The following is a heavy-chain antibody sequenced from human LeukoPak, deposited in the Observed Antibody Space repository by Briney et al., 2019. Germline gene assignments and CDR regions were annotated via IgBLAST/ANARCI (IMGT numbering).Heavy chain of an antibody. CDR3: ARVDLSRRGYCSSTSCYFVGNWFDP. CDR2: ISYDGSNK. D-gene: IGHD2-2*01. Sequence: GGSLRLSCAASGFTFSSYAMHWVRQAPGKGLEWVAVISYDGSNKYYADSVKGRFTISRDNSKNTLYLQMNSLRSEDTAVYYCARVDLSRRGYCSSTSCYFVGNWFDPWGQGTLVTVSS. J-gene: IGHJ5*02. V-gene: IGHV3-30*04. CDR1: GFTFSSYA.